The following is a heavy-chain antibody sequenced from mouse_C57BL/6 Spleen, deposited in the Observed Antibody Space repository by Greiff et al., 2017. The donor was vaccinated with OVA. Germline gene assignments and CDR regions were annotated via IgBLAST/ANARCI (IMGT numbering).Heavy chain of an antibody. CDR2: INPSNGGT. CDR3: AEGDSLYYYAMDY. D-gene: IGHD3-2*01. J-gene: IGHJ4*01. V-gene: IGHV1-53*01. CDR1: GYTFTSYW. Sequence: VKLQQPGTELVKPGASVKLSCKASGYTFTSYWMHWVKQRPGQGLEWIGNINPSNGGTNYNEKFKSKATLTVDKSSSTAYMQLSSLTSEDSAVYYCAEGDSLYYYAMDYWGQGTSVTVSS.